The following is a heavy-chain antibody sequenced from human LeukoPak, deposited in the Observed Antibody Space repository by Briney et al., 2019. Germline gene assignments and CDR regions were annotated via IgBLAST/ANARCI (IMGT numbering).Heavy chain of an antibody. J-gene: IGHJ4*02. CDR3: TRDYLFIAAAGLEDY. Sequence: GGSLRLSCAASGFSFSTYPMHWVRQVPGKGLEWVAVISSDGSNKYYADSVKGRFTISRDNSKNTLYLQMNSPRVDDTAVYYCTRDYLFIAAAGLEDYWGQGTLVTVSS. CDR1: GFSFSTYP. D-gene: IGHD6-13*01. CDR2: ISSDGSNK. V-gene: IGHV3-30*04.